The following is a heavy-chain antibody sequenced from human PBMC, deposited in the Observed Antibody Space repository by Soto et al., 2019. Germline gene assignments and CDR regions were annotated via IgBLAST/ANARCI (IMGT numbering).Heavy chain of an antibody. D-gene: IGHD3-3*01. J-gene: IGHJ4*02. CDR3: ARNYDFWRGYPKCFDY. Sequence: RASVKVSCKASGYTFTSYGISWVRQAPGQGLEWMGWISAYNGNTNYAQKLQGRVTMTTDTSTSTAYMELRSLRSDDTAVYYCARNYDFWRGYPKCFDYWGQGTLVTVSS. CDR1: GYTFTSYG. V-gene: IGHV1-18*01. CDR2: ISAYNGNT.